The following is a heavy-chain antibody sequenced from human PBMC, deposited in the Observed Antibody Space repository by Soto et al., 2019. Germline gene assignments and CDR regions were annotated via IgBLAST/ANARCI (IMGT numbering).Heavy chain of an antibody. D-gene: IGHD5-12*01. CDR3: ARAYGGYADY. V-gene: IGHV4-59*01. CDR2: IYYSGST. CDR1: GGSSGTYYY. J-gene: IGHJ4*02. Sequence: SETLSLTYTVSGGSSGTYYYWSWIRQPPGTGLEWIGYIYYSGSTNYNPSLKSRVTVSVDTSKNQFSLKLSSVTAADTAVYYCARAYGGYADYWGQGALVTVSS.